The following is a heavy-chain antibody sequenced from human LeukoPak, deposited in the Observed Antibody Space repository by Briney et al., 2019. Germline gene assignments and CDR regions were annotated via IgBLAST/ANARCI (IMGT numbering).Heavy chain of an antibody. CDR2: INHSGST. CDR3: ARESLYYYGSGKLNWFDP. CDR1: GGSFSGYY. D-gene: IGHD3-10*01. V-gene: IGHV4-34*01. Sequence: PSETLSLTCAVYGGSFSGYYWSWIRQPPGKGLEWIGAINHSGSTNYNPSLKSRVTISVDTSKNQFSLKLSSVTAADTAVYYCARESLYYYGSGKLNWFDPWGQGTLVTVSS. J-gene: IGHJ5*02.